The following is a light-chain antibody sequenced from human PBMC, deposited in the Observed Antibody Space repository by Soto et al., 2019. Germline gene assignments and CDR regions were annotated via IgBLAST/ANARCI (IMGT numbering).Light chain of an antibody. CDR1: QSIRYY. Sequence: DIQLTQSPPTLSASVGDRVTITCRASQSIRYYLAWYQQRPGKAPKLLIYGASSLQSGVPSRFSGSGSGTEFTLTISSLPPDDVANYFYQNHNSHSQTFGQGTKVEIK. J-gene: IGKJ1*01. CDR3: QNHNSHSQT. V-gene: IGKV1-5*01. CDR2: GAS.